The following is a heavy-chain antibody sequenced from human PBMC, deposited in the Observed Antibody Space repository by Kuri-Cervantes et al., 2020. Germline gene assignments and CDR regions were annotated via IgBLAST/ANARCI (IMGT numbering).Heavy chain of an antibody. CDR1: DGSISGYY. Sequence: SETLSLTCTVSDGSISGYYWGWIRQPPGKGLEWIGYIYYSGSTNYNPSLKSRVTISVDTSKNQFPLKLSSVTDADTAAYYCAREAYRGYYYMDVWGKGTTVTVSS. J-gene: IGHJ6*03. V-gene: IGHV4-59*12. CDR3: AREAYRGYYYMDV. D-gene: IGHD1-14*01. CDR2: IYYSGST.